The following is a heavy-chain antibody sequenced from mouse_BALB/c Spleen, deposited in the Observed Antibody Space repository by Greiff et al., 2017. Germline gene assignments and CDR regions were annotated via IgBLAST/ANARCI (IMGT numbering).Heavy chain of an antibody. D-gene: IGHD4-1*01. V-gene: IGHV2-2*02. Sequence: QVHVKQSGPGLVQPSQSLSITCTVSGFSLTSYGVHWVRQSPGKGLEWLGVIWSGGSTDYNAAFISRLSISKDNSKSQVFFKMNSLQANDTAIYYCARQYWDGYAMDYWGQGTSVTVSS. CDR3: ARQYWDGYAMDY. J-gene: IGHJ4*01. CDR1: GFSLTSYG. CDR2: IWSGGST.